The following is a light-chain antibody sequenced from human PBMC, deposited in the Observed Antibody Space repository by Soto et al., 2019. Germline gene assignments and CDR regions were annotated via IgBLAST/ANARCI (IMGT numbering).Light chain of an antibody. Sequence: EIVLTQSQGTLSLSPGERATLSCRASQSVSSSYLAWYQLKGGLAPRLLIHDASTRASGIPDRFSGSKSGTDFTLTIRGLEPEDAAVYYCQQYGSSPITFGQGTRLEIK. V-gene: IGKV3D-20*01. J-gene: IGKJ5*01. CDR2: DAS. CDR1: QSVSSSY. CDR3: QQYGSSPIT.